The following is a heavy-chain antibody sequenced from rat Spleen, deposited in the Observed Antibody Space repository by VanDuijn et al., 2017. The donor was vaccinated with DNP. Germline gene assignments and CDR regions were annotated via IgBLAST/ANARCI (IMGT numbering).Heavy chain of an antibody. CDR3: ARHEAIRSVPWAMDA. Sequence: QVQLEESGPGLMQPSETLSLTCTVSGFSLTSNGVGWVRQPLGKGLMWMGTMWAAGNTNYNSAVQSRLSLSRDTSKSQVFLKLGSLQPEDSGTYYCARHEAIRSVPWAMDAWGQGTSVTVSS. CDR1: GFSLTSNG. D-gene: IGHD3-7*01. CDR2: MWAAGNT. J-gene: IGHJ4*01. V-gene: IGHV2-72*01.